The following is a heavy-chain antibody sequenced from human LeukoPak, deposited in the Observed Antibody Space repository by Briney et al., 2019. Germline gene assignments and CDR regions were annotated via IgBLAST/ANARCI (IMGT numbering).Heavy chain of an antibody. V-gene: IGHV4-34*01. CDR1: GGSFSGYY. Sequence: PSETLSLTCAVYGGSFSGYYWSWIRQPPGKGLEWIGEINHSGSTNYNPSLKSRVTISVDTSKNQFSLKLSSVTAADTAVYYCARDFTIFGVPLDIWGQGTMVTVSS. D-gene: IGHD3-3*01. CDR2: INHSGST. CDR3: ARDFTIFGVPLDI. J-gene: IGHJ3*02.